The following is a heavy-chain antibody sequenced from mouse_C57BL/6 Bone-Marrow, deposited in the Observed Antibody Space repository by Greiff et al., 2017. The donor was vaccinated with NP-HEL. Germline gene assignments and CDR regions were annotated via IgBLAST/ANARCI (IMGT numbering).Heavy chain of an antibody. CDR3: ARWLRLLSFDY. D-gene: IGHD3-2*02. V-gene: IGHV5-17*01. J-gene: IGHJ2*01. CDR2: ISSGSSTI. CDR1: GFTFSDYG. Sequence: DVMLVESGGGLVKPGGSLKLSCAASGFTFSDYGMHWVRQAPEKGLEWVAYISSGSSTIYYADTVKGRFTISRDNAKNTLFLQMTSLRSEDTAMYYCARWLRLLSFDYWGQGTTLTVSS.